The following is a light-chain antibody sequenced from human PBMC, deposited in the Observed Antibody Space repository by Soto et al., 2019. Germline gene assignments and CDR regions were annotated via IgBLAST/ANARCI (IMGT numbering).Light chain of an antibody. CDR3: QQYGTSPET. CDR1: QSVSSSY. J-gene: IGKJ1*01. Sequence: DIVLTQSPGTLSLSPGERATLSCRASQSVSSSYLAWYQQKPGQAPRLLIYDASSRATGIPDRFSGSGSGTDFTLTISRLEPEDFAVYYCQQYGTSPETFGQGTKVDIK. V-gene: IGKV3-20*01. CDR2: DAS.